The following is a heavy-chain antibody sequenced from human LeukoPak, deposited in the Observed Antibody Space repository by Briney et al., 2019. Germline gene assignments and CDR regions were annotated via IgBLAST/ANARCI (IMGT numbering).Heavy chain of an antibody. Sequence: SETLFLTCTVSGDSISSYYWSWFRQPPAEGLEWIGYIYYSGSTTYNPSLKSRVTISVDTSKNQFSLKLSSVTAADTAVYYCARAPLRSWFDPWGQGTLVTVSS. CDR3: ARAPLRSWFDP. CDR1: GDSISSYY. V-gene: IGHV4-59*08. J-gene: IGHJ5*02. CDR2: IYYSGST.